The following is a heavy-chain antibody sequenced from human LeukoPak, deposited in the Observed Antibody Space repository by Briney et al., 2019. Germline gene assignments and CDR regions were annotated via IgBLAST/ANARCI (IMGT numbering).Heavy chain of an antibody. J-gene: IGHJ4*02. CDR3: ASGMDRKDFRADTFDY. Sequence: ASVKVSCKASGYTFTGYYMHWVRQAPGQGLEWMGWINPTSGGTNYAQKFQGRVTMTRDTSISTAYMELRSLRSEDTAVYYCASGMDRKDFRADTFDYWGQGTLVTVSS. D-gene: IGHD1-14*01. CDR1: GYTFTGYY. CDR2: INPTSGGT. V-gene: IGHV1-2*02.